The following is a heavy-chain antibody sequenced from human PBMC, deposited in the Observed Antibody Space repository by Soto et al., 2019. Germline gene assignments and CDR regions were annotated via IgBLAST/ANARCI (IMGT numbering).Heavy chain of an antibody. V-gene: IGHV4-59*04. Sequence: SETLSLTCTVSGGSISSYYWSWIRQPPGKGLEWIGYIYYSGSTYYNPSLKSRVTISVDTSKDQFSLTLTSVTAADTAVYYCARQCRGVTCHWFVPWRHGTMVTVSS. CDR1: GGSISSYY. CDR3: ARQCRGVTCHWFVP. CDR2: IYYSGST. J-gene: IGHJ5*02. D-gene: IGHD2-15*01.